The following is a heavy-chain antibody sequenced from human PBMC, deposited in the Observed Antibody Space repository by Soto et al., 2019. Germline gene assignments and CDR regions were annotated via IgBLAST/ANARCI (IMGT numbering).Heavy chain of an antibody. CDR3: ARDHVDTPMTNFDY. J-gene: IGHJ4*02. CDR1: GYTFISYY. D-gene: IGHD5-18*01. CDR2: INPTDSYT. Sequence: ASVKVSCKTSGYTFISYYIHWVRQAPGQGLEWMGLINPTDSYTDYAQKFQGRITLTRDTSTSIVYMELSSLRSEDTAIYYCARDHVDTPMTNFDYWGQGTLVTVSS. V-gene: IGHV1-46*01.